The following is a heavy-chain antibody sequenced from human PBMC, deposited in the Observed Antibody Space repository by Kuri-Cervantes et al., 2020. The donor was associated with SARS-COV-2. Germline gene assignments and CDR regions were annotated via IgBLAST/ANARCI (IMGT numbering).Heavy chain of an antibody. V-gene: IGHV3-23*01. CDR2: ISGSGGST. J-gene: IGHJ3*02. CDR3: AKDWLPDDAFDI. D-gene: IGHD6-19*01. CDR1: GFTFSCYA. Sequence: GESLKISCAASGFTFSCYAMSWVRQAPGKGLEWVSAISGSGGSTYYADSVKGRFTISRDNSKNTLYLQMNSLRAEDTAVYYCAKDWLPDDAFDIWGQGTMVTVSS.